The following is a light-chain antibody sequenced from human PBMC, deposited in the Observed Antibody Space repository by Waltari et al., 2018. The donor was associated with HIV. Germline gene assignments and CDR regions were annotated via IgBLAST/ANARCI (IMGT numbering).Light chain of an antibody. J-gene: IGLJ2*01. V-gene: IGLV2-14*01. CDR2: EVV. CDR3: TSYISSAIPV. Sequence: QSALTQPASVSGSPGQSITISCTGTDTDHYDVSWYQHRPGEAPKVIIFEVVNRPSGVSNRFSGSRSGNTASLTISGLLAEDEADYFCTSYISSAIPVFVGGTKVTVL. CDR1: DTDHYD.